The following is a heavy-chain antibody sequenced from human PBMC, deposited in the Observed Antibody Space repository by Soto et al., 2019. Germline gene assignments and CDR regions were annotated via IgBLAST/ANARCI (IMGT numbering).Heavy chain of an antibody. J-gene: IGHJ4*02. D-gene: IGHD3-3*01. CDR2: IYHSGST. V-gene: IGHV4-4*02. CDR1: GGSISSSNW. CDR3: ARGLRVDFWSGIDY. Sequence: PSETLSLTCAVSGGSISSSNWWSWVRQPPGKGLEWIGEIYHSGSTNYNPSLKSRVTISVDKSKNQFSLKLSSVTAADTAVYYCARGLRVDFWSGIDYWGQGTLVTVSS.